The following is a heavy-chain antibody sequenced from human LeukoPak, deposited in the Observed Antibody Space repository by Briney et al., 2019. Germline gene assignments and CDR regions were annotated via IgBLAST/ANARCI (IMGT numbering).Heavy chain of an antibody. CDR1: GYSISSGYY. CDR2: IYHSGST. Sequence: SETLSLTCAVSGYSISSGYYWGWIRQPPGKGLEWIGSIYHSGSTYYNPSLKSRVTISVDASKNQFSLRVSSVTAADTAVYYCAKGLWFGEYYFDSWGQGTLVTVSS. V-gene: IGHV4-38-2*01. CDR3: AKGLWFGEYYFDS. J-gene: IGHJ4*02. D-gene: IGHD3-10*01.